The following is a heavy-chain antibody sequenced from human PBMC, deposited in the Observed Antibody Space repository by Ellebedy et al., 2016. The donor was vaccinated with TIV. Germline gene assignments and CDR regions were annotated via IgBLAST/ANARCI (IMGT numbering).Heavy chain of an antibody. D-gene: IGHD5-12*01. J-gene: IGHJ5*02. V-gene: IGHV4-31*03. CDR3: ARKWPVDLHWFDP. CDR2: IFDSGST. CDR1: GGSISNSGYY. Sequence: MPSETLSLTCSVSGGSISNSGYYWGWIRQHPGKGLEWIGYIFDSGSTYYNPSLESRLTISVDTSKNQFSLHLTSVTAADTAVYYCARKWPVDLHWFDPWGRGILVTVSS.